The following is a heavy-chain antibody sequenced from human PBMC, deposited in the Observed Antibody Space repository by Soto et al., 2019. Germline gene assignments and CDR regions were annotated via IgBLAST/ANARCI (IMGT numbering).Heavy chain of an antibody. CDR1: GYTFTTYY. Sequence: QVQLVQSGTEVKEPGASVSLSCKASGYTFTTYYIHWVRQAPGQGLEWMGMINPRGGSTTYPQNFQGRVTMTRDTSTSTVYMDLNSLRSDDTAVYYCARATSAGNGRRVDVWGQGTTVTVSS. J-gene: IGHJ6*02. CDR2: INPRGGST. V-gene: IGHV1-46*01. CDR3: ARATSAGNGRRVDV. D-gene: IGHD6-13*01.